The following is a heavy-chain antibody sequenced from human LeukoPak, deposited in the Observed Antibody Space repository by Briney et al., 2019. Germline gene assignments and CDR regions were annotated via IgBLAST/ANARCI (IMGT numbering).Heavy chain of an antibody. CDR3: ARDRSTSGDAFDI. V-gene: IGHV3-21*01. CDR1: GFTFSSYS. CDR2: ISSSSSYI. J-gene: IGHJ3*02. Sequence: SGGSLRLSCAASGFTFSSYSMNWVRQAPGKGLEWVSSISSSSSYIYYADSVKGRFTISRDNAKNSLYLQMNSLRAEDTAVYYCARDRSTSGDAFDIWGQGTMVTVSS. D-gene: IGHD2-2*01.